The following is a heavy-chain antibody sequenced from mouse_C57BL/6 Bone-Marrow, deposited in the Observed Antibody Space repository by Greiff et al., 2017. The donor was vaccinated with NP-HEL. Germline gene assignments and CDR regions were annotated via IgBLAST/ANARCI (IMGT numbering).Heavy chain of an antibody. CDR3: ARGEKNGRAWFAY. V-gene: IGHV5-4*03. CDR1: GFTFSSYA. CDR2: ISDGGSYT. J-gene: IGHJ3*01. D-gene: IGHD1-1*01. Sequence: EVKLVESGGGLVKPGGSLKLSCAASGFTFSSYAMSWVRQTPEKRLEWVATISDGGSYTSYPAKVKGRFTIIRDNAKNKLYLQMSHLKSEDTAMYYCARGEKNGRAWFAYWGQGTLVTVSA.